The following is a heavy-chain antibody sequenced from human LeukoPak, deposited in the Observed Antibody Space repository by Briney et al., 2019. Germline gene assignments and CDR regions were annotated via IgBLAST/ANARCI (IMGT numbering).Heavy chain of an antibody. CDR2: IYYSRST. J-gene: IGHJ3*02. CDR1: GFSISSYY. Sequence: SETLSFTCTVSGFSISSYYWSWIRQPPGQGREWIGYIYYSRSTNYNPSLKSRVTISVDTSKNQCSLKLSSVTAADTAVYYCASTPSTSFGHGAFDIWGQGTMVTVSS. CDR3: ASTPSTSFGHGAFDI. V-gene: IGHV4-59*08. D-gene: IGHD2-2*01.